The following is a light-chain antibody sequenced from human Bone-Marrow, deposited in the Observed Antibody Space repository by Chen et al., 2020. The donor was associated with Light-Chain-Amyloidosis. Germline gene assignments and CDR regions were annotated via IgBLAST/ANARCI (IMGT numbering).Light chain of an antibody. CDR1: QTIISS. Sequence: DIQMTQSPSSLSASVGDRVTIACRASQTIISSLNWYQQKPGKAPKLLIYAASSLQSGIPSRFRGSGSGTDFTLTISSLQPEDVATYYCQQSSNIPHTFGGGTKVEIK. CDR2: AAS. CDR3: QQSSNIPHT. J-gene: IGKJ4*01. V-gene: IGKV1-39*01.